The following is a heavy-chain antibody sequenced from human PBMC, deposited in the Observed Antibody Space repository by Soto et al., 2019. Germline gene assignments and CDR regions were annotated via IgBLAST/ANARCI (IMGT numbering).Heavy chain of an antibody. Sequence: QVHLVQSGAEVKKPGASVKVSCKASGYTFTSYGITWVRQAPGQGLEWMGWISAHNGNTDYAQKLQGRVIVTRGTSTSTAYIELRSLISDDTAVYYCARGRYGDYWGQGALVNVSS. CDR2: ISAHNGNT. CDR1: GYTFTSYG. J-gene: IGHJ4*02. CDR3: ARGRYGDY. V-gene: IGHV1-18*01. D-gene: IGHD1-1*01.